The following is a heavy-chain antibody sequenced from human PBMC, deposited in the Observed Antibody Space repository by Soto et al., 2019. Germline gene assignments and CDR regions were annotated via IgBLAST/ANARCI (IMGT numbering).Heavy chain of an antibody. D-gene: IGHD3-3*02. CDR3: AKTPYIFLKVYVPDY. Sequence: APAEVTCEDFGLRITGSYINSVRQAPRKGLEWVGGFDPEDGETIYAQKFQGRVTMTEDTSTDTAYMELSSLRAEDTAVYYCAKTPYIFLKVYVPDYWGQGTLVTVS. V-gene: IGHV1-24*01. CDR2: FDPEDGET. J-gene: IGHJ4*02. CDR1: GLRITGSY.